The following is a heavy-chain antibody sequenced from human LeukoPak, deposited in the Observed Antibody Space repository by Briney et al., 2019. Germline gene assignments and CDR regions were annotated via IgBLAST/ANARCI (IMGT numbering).Heavy chain of an antibody. D-gene: IGHD2-15*01. V-gene: IGHV1-46*01. J-gene: IGHJ4*02. CDR1: GYTFTSYY. CDR2: INPSGGST. CDR3: ARDGAVVAANYYFDY. Sequence: ASVKVSCKASGYTFTSYYMHWVRQAPAQGLEWMGIINPSGGSTSYAQKFQGRVTMTRDMSTSTVYMELSSLRSEDTAVCYCARDGAVVAANYYFDYWGQGTLVTVSS.